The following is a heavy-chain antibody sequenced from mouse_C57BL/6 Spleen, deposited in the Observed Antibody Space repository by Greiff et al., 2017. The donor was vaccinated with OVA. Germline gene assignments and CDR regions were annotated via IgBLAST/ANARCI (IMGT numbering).Heavy chain of an antibody. CDR2: ISYDGSN. Sequence: ESGPGLVKPSQSLSPTCSVTGYSITSGYYWNWIRQFPGNKLEWMGYISYDGSNNYNPSLKNRISITRDTSKNQFFLKLNSVTTEDTATYYGARAALYYDYDEGFAYWGQGTLVTVSA. D-gene: IGHD2-4*01. CDR3: ARAALYYDYDEGFAY. CDR1: GYSITSGYY. V-gene: IGHV3-6*01. J-gene: IGHJ3*01.